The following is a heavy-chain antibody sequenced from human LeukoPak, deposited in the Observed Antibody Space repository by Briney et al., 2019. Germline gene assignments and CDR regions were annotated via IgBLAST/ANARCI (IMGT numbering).Heavy chain of an antibody. Sequence: PGGSLRLSCAVSGFTFSSYAMRGVRQAPGKGLEGVSYISSSRNYIFYADSVKGRFTISRDNAKNSLYLQMNGLRAEDTAVYYCARDPYYYDSSGYYGEGFDYWGQGTLVTVSS. J-gene: IGHJ4*02. V-gene: IGHV3-21*01. CDR1: GFTFSSYA. D-gene: IGHD3-22*01. CDR3: ARDPYYYDSSGYYGEGFDY. CDR2: ISSSRNYI.